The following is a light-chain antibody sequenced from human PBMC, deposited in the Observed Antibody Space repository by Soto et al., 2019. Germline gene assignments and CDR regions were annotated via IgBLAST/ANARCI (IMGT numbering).Light chain of an antibody. CDR1: QSLLHSNGYHY. CDR3: MQALQTRT. CDR2: FGS. Sequence: DIVMTQSPLSLPVTPGEPASISCRSSQSLLHSNGYHYLAWYLQKPGQSPQLLIYFGSNRASGVPDRFSGSGSGTDFTLKISRVEPEDVGVYYCMQALQTRTFGQGTKVEIK. V-gene: IGKV2-28*01. J-gene: IGKJ1*01.